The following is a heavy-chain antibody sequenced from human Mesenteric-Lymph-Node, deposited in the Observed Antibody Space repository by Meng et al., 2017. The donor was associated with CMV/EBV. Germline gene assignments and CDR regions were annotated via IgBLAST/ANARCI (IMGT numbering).Heavy chain of an antibody. CDR2: ISWNSGSI. J-gene: IGHJ6*02. D-gene: IGHD2-2*01. Sequence: SLKISCAASGFTFDDYAMHWVRQAPGKGLEWVSGISWNSGSIGYADSVKGRFTISRDNAKNSLYLQMNSLRAEDTAVYYCARVQLPLGLIYYYYGMDVWGQGTTVTVSS. V-gene: IGHV3-9*01. CDR3: ARVQLPLGLIYYYYGMDV. CDR1: GFTFDDYA.